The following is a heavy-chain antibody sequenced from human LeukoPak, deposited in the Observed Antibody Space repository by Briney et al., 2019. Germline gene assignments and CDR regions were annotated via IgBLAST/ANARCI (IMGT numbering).Heavy chain of an antibody. Sequence: SETLSLTCAVYGGSFSGYYWSWIRQPPGKGLEWIGEINHSGSTNYNPSLKSRVTISVDTSKNQFSLKLSSVTAADTAVYYCARGRRSSTYYYDSSGSKGGFDPWGQGTLVTVSS. J-gene: IGHJ5*02. CDR2: INHSGST. CDR3: ARGRRSSTYYYDSSGSKGGFDP. D-gene: IGHD3-22*01. CDR1: GGSFSGYY. V-gene: IGHV4-34*01.